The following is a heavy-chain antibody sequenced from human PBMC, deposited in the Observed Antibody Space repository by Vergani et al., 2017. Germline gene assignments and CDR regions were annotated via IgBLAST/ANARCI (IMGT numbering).Heavy chain of an antibody. J-gene: IGHJ5*02. CDR3: ANSIAAAFNWFDP. Sequence: EVQLVESGGGLVKPGGSLRLPCEASGFTSSSYRMNWFRQAPGKGLEWVSSISSSSSYIYYADSVKGRFTISRDNAKNSLYLQMNSLRAEDTAVYYCANSIAAAFNWFDPWGQGTLVTVSS. D-gene: IGHD6-13*01. CDR1: GFTSSSYR. CDR2: ISSSSSYI. V-gene: IGHV3-21*04.